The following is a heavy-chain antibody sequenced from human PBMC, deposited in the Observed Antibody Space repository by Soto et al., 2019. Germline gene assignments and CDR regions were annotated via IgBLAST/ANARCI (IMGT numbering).Heavy chain of an antibody. D-gene: IGHD2-2*01. Sequence: SETLSLTCTVSGRFVIIDTHSWSWIRQTPGKRLEWIVFIYSGGSTKNPSPRSRVTMSVDTSQNQFSLKLRSVIVADTAVYHCARFVRSCSATTCSTREDVWGKGITVTV. CDR2: IYSGGST. CDR1: GRFVIIDTHS. J-gene: IGHJ6*03. V-gene: IGHV4-61*01. CDR3: ARFVRSCSATTCSTREDV.